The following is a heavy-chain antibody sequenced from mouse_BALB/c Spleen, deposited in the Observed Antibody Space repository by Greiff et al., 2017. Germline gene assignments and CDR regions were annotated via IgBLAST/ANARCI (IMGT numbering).Heavy chain of an antibody. CDR2: ISSGGSYT. J-gene: IGHJ4*01. Sequence: DVKLVESGGGLVKPGGSLKLSCAASGFTFSSYAMSWVRQSPEKRLEWVAEISSGGSYTYYPDTVTGRFTISRDNAKNTLYLEMSSLRSEDTAMYYCARASYGSHAMDYWGQGTSVTVSS. CDR3: ARASYGSHAMDY. D-gene: IGHD1-1*01. V-gene: IGHV5-9-4*01. CDR1: GFTFSSYA.